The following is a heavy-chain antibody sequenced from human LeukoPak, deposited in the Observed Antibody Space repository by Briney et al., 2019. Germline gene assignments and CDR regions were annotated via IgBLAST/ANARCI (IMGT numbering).Heavy chain of an antibody. CDR3: ARGNIAVAGTLEY. D-gene: IGHD6-13*01. V-gene: IGHV4-59*01. J-gene: IGHJ4*02. CDR2: IYYSGST. Sequence: SETLSLTCTVSGGSISSYYWSWTRQPPGKGLEWIGFIYYSGSTNYNPSLKSRVIISVDTSKNHFSLMLSSVTAADTAVYYCARGNIAVAGTLEYWGQGTLVTVSS. CDR1: GGSISSYY.